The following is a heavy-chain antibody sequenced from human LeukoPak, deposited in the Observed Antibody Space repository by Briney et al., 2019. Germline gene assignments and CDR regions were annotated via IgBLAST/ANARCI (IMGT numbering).Heavy chain of an antibody. CDR1: GYSITSSSW. CDR3: ARKEDVYYYFDY. Sequence: SETLSLTCAVSGYSITSSSWWGWIRQPPGKGLEWIGYIYHSGTTYYNPSLQSRVTMSVDTPKNQFSLKLSSVTAVDTAVYYCARKEDVYYYFDYWGQGTLVTVSS. J-gene: IGHJ4*02. CDR2: IYHSGTT. V-gene: IGHV4-28*01. D-gene: IGHD3-10*01.